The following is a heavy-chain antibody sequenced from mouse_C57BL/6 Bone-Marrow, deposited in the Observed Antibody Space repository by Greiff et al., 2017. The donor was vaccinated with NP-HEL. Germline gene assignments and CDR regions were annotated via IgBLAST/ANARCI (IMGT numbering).Heavy chain of an antibody. V-gene: IGHV3-6*01. CDR3: ARTTPYAGFAY. D-gene: IGHD6-5*01. J-gene: IGHJ3*01. CDR1: GYSITSCYY. CDR2: ISYDGSN. Sequence: EVQRVESGPGLVKPSQSLSLTCSVTGYSITSCYYWNWIRQSPGNQLEWMGYISYDGSNNYNPSLKNRISITRDTSKNQLFLKLNSVTTEDTATYYCARTTPYAGFAYWGKGTLVTVSA.